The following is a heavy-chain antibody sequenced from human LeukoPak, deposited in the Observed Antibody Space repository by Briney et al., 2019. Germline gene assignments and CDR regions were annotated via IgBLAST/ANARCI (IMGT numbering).Heavy chain of an antibody. V-gene: IGHV3-21*01. Sequence: GGSLRLSCAASGFTFSSYSMNWVRQAPGKGLEWVSSTSSNSSYIYYADSVKGRFTISRDNAKNSLYLQMNSLRAEDTAVYYCARDIVATVSAWGQGTLVTVSS. J-gene: IGHJ5*02. CDR1: GFTFSSYS. D-gene: IGHD5-12*01. CDR3: ARDIVATVSA. CDR2: TSSNSSYI.